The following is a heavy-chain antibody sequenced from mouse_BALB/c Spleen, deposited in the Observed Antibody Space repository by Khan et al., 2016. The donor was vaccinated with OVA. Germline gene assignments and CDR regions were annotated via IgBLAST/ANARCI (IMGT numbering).Heavy chain of an antibody. V-gene: IGHV1-4*01. D-gene: IGHD2-14*01. Sequence: QVQLQQSGAELARPGASVKMSCKASGYTFTSYTIHWIKERPGQGLEWIGYINPSNGYTNYNQKFKDKATLTTDKSSTTAYLKLSRLTSDDSAVYDCVRDGAYHRNDGWFAYWGQGTLVTVSA. J-gene: IGHJ3*01. CDR2: INPSNGYT. CDR1: GYTFTSYT. CDR3: VRDGAYHRNDGWFAY.